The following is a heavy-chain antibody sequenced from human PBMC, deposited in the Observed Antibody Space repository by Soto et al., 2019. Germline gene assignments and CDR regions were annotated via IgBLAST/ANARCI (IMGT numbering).Heavy chain of an antibody. Sequence: EVQMVEAGGGVVQPGGSLRLSCEASGFTFSNYEMNWVRQAPGKGLEWISYITTSGGTIYYADSVKGRFTISRDNAKSSLYLQMNRLRDVDTTVYYCVRAYGFGELFWGQGTLVTVSS. CDR3: VRAYGFGELF. CDR1: GFTFSNYE. D-gene: IGHD3-10*01. J-gene: IGHJ4*02. CDR2: ITTSGGTI. V-gene: IGHV3-48*03.